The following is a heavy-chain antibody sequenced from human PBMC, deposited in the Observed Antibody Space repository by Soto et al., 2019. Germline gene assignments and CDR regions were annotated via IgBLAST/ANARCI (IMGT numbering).Heavy chain of an antibody. CDR2: ISGSGRST. Sequence: EVQLLESGGGLVQPGGSLRLSCAASGFTFSSYAMSWVRQAPGKGLEWVSAISGSGRSTYYADSVKGRFTISRDNSKITRYLQMNSLRTEDTAVYYGAKEENMTTASFDYWGQGTLVTVSS. D-gene: IGHD4-17*01. V-gene: IGHV3-23*01. CDR1: GFTFSSYA. CDR3: AKEENMTTASFDY. J-gene: IGHJ4*02.